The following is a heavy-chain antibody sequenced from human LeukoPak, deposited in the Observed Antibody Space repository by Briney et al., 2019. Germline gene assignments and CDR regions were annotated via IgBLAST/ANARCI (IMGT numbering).Heavy chain of an antibody. Sequence: SETLSLTCSVSGGSISRSSYYWGWIRQPPGKGLEWIGSIYYSGGTYYNPSLKSRVTTSVDTSKNQFSLKLSSVTAADTAVYYCARHDYGANWFDPWGQGTLVTVSS. V-gene: IGHV4-39*01. J-gene: IGHJ5*02. D-gene: IGHD4-17*01. CDR3: ARHDYGANWFDP. CDR2: IYYSGGT. CDR1: GGSISRSSYY.